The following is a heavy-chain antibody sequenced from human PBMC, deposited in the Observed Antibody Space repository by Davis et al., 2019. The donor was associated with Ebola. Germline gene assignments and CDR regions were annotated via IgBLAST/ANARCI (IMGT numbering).Heavy chain of an antibody. Sequence: SVKVSCKASGGTFSSYAISWVRQAPGQGLEWMGGIIPIFGTANYAQKFQGRVTITADESTSTAYMELSSLRSEDTAVYYCARERFRNSRQCDYRGQGTLVTVSS. CDR2: IIPIFGTA. D-gene: IGHD4-11*01. CDR3: ARERFRNSRQCDY. J-gene: IGHJ4*02. CDR1: GGTFSSYA. V-gene: IGHV1-69*13.